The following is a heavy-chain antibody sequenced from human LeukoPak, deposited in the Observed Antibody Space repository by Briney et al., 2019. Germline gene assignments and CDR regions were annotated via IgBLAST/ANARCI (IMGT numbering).Heavy chain of an antibody. CDR1: GDTFTSNY. D-gene: IGHD6-19*01. Sequence: ASLTLSCKVSGDTFTSNYIYWGRHRPPPGLELMGLINPTCGSTGYAHTFQSRVTITRDMSTSTDYMELSSLRCEDTAVYYCARRGYSSGWYGYYYYYMAVWGKGTTVTIPS. CDR2: INPTCGST. V-gene: IGHV1-46*01. CDR3: ARRGYSSGWYGYYYYYMAV. J-gene: IGHJ6*03.